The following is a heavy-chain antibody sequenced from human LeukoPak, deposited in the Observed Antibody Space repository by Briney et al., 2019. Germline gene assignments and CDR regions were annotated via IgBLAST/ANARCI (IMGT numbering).Heavy chain of an antibody. D-gene: IGHD1-1*01. CDR2: ISAYNGNT. V-gene: IGHV1-18*01. CDR1: GYTFTSYG. Sequence: TSVKVSCKASGYTFTSYGISWVRQAPGQGLEWMGWISAYNGNTNYAQKLQGRVTMTTDTSTSTAYMELRSLRSDDTAVYYCARGTGTVFDYYGMDVWGQGTTVTVSS. J-gene: IGHJ6*02. CDR3: ARGTGTVFDYYGMDV.